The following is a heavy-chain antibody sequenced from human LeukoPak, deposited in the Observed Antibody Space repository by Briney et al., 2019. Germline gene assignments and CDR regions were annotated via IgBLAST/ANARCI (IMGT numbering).Heavy chain of an antibody. J-gene: IGHJ3*02. CDR1: GYTFTSYY. CDR2: INTSGSST. D-gene: IGHD6-13*01. Sequence: GASVTVSCTSPGYTFTSYYMHWVRQAPGQGQGWMGIINTSGSSTSYGQRLQGRATMTRDTSTSTVYMELSSLRSEDTAVYYCARQSGYSSSEAFDIWGQGTVVTVSS. CDR3: ARQSGYSSSEAFDI. V-gene: IGHV1-46*01.